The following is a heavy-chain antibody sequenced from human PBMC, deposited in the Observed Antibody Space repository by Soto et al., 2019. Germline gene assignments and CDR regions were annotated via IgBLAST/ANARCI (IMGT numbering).Heavy chain of an antibody. D-gene: IGHD6-6*01. CDR1: GYTFTSYA. CDR2: INTNTGNP. V-gene: IGHV7-4-1*01. J-gene: IGHJ6*02. CDR3: ATNSSSSPYYYYYYGMDV. Sequence: VASVKVSCKASGYTFTSYAMNWVRQAPGQGLEWMGWINTNTGNPTYAQGFTGRFVFSLDTSVSTAYLQICSLKAEDTAVYYCATNSSSSPYYYYYYGMDVWGQGTTVTVSS.